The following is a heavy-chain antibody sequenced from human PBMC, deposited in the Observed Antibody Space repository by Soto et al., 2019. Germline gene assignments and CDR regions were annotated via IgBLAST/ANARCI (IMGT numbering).Heavy chain of an antibody. J-gene: IGHJ5*02. V-gene: IGHV1-69*13. Sequence: SVKVSCKASGGTFSSYAISWVRQAPGQGLEWMGGIIPIFGTANYAQKFQGRVTITADESTSTAYMELSSLRSEDTAVYYCARAGYCGGDCYRDNWFDPWGQGTLVTVSS. CDR1: GGTFSSYA. CDR2: IIPIFGTA. D-gene: IGHD2-21*02. CDR3: ARAGYCGGDCYRDNWFDP.